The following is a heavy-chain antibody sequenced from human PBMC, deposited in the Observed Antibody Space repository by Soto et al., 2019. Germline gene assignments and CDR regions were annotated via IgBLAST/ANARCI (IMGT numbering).Heavy chain of an antibody. J-gene: IGHJ6*02. CDR2: IIPIFGTA. D-gene: IGHD2-8*01. CDR1: GGTFSSYA. Sequence: SVKVSCKASGGTFSSYAISWVRQAPGQGLEWMGGIIPIFGTANYAQKFQGRVTITADESTSTAYMELSSLRSEDTAVYYCANGYPRLRYYYGMDVWGQGTTVTVSS. CDR3: ANGYPRLRYYYGMDV. V-gene: IGHV1-69*13.